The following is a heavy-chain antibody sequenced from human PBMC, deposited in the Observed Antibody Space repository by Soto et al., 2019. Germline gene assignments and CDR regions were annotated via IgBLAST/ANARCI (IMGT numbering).Heavy chain of an antibody. CDR2: IYYSGST. Sequence: SETLSLTCTVSGGSISSSSYYWGWIRQPPGKGLEWIGSIYYSGSTNYNPSLKSRVTISVDTSKNQFSLKLSSVTAADTAVYYCARDNDWFDPWGQGTLVTVSS. J-gene: IGHJ5*02. V-gene: IGHV4-39*02. CDR1: GGSISSSSYY. CDR3: ARDNDWFDP.